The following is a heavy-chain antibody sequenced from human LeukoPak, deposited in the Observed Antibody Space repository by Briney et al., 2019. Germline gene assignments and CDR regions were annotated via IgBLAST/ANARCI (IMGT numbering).Heavy chain of an antibody. CDR1: GFTYNTYS. Sequence: GGSLRLSCAASGFTYNTYSMNWVRQAPGKGLEWVSSVSSSSSYIFYADSVKGRFTISRDNAKNSLFLQMNSLSAEDTAVYYCARGARVMITFGGVSLFDYWGHGTLVTVSS. CDR3: ARGARVMITFGGVSLFDY. D-gene: IGHD3-16*01. CDR2: VSSSSSYI. J-gene: IGHJ4*01. V-gene: IGHV3-21*01.